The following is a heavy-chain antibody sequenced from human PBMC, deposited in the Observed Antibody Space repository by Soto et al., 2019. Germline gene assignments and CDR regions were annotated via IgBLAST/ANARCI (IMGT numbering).Heavy chain of an antibody. CDR2: IIPIFGTA. CDR3: ARGAGMNYYGSGSYDDAFDI. J-gene: IGHJ3*02. D-gene: IGHD3-10*01. Sequence: QGLEWMGGIIPIFGTANYAQKFQGRVTITADESTSTAYMELSSLRSEDTAVYYCARGAGMNYYGSGSYDDAFDIWGQGTMVTVSS. V-gene: IGHV1-69*01.